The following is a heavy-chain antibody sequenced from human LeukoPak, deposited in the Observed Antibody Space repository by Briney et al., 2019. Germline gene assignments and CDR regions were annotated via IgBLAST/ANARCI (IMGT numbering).Heavy chain of an antibody. Sequence: ESGPTLVNPTQTLTLTCTFSGFSLDAGGVAVGWIRQPPGKALEWLALVYWNDAKRYNISLQSRLTITKDTSKNQVVLTLASVDPVDTGTYYCAHFCSSTSCSISSFDFWGQGSLVTVSS. D-gene: IGHD2-2*01. V-gene: IGHV2-5*01. CDR3: AHFCSSTSCSISSFDF. J-gene: IGHJ4*02. CDR1: GFSLDAGGVA. CDR2: VYWNDAK.